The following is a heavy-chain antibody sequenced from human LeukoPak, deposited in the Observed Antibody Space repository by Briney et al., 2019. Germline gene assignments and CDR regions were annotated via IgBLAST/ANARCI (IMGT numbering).Heavy chain of an antibody. D-gene: IGHD1-14*01. CDR3: FTGSEFYYDS. Sequence: GGSLRLSCVASGFPFSRNAMHWVRQAPGKGLEWVAVTSPDGSEQYYADSVKGRFTISRDNSKNTVFLQMNSLTTEDTALYSCFTGSEFYYDSWGQGTLVTVS. CDR1: GFPFSRNA. V-gene: IGHV3-30*01. J-gene: IGHJ4*02. CDR2: TSPDGSEQ.